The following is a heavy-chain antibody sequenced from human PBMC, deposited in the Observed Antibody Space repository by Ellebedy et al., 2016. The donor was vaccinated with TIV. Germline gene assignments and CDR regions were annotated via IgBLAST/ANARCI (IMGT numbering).Heavy chain of an antibody. CDR3: AREPMVRGVIRRGYAMDV. Sequence: GESLKISCAVSGFTFSSYGMHWVRQAPGKGPEWVAVIWYDGSNKYYADSVKGRFIISRDNSKNTLYLQMNSLRAEDTAVYYCAREPMVRGVIRRGYAMDVWGQGTTVTVSS. V-gene: IGHV3-33*01. CDR1: GFTFSSYG. D-gene: IGHD3-10*01. CDR2: IWYDGSNK. J-gene: IGHJ6*02.